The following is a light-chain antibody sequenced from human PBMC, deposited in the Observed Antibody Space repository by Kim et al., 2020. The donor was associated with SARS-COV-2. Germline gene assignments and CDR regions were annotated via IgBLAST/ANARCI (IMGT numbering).Light chain of an antibody. V-gene: IGLV3-1*01. CDR1: KLGNKD. J-gene: IGLJ1*01. CDR2: QRV. Sequence: VSPGQTASISCFGDKLGNKDVSWYQQRPDQSPVLVIYQRVKRPSGIPERFSASSSGNTATLTISGTQPTDEADYYCQAWDSNTRIFGSGTKVTVL. CDR3: QAWDSNTRI.